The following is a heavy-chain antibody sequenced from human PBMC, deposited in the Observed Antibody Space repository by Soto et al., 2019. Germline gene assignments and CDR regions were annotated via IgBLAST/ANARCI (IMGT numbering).Heavy chain of an antibody. CDR1: GGTFSSYA. D-gene: IGHD5-18*01. V-gene: IGHV1-69*01. Sequence: QVPLVQSGAEVKKPGSSVKVSCKASGGTFSSYAISWVRQAPGQGLEWMGGIIPIFGTANYAQKFQGRVPITADESTSTAYKELSSLRSEDTAVYYCARGADRGQLWLRTNYYYYYGMDVWGQGTTVTVSS. CDR2: IIPIFGTA. CDR3: ARGADRGQLWLRTNYYYYYGMDV. J-gene: IGHJ6*02.